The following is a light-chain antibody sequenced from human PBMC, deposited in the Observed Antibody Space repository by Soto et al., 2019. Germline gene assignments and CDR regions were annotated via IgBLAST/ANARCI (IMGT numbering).Light chain of an antibody. V-gene: IGKV3-20*01. CDR2: STS. J-gene: IGKJ1*01. CDR1: QSVGSSY. CDR3: QQYGSPIWT. Sequence: ENVLTQSPGTLSLSPGERATLSCRASQSVGSSYLAWYQQKPGQAPRLLIYSTSSRATDIPDRFSGSGSGTDFTLTISRQAPEDFAVYYCQQYGSPIWTFGQGTKAEIK.